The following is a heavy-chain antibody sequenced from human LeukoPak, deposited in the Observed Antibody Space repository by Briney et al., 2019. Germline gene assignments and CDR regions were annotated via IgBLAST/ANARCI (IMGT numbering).Heavy chain of an antibody. CDR1: GGSISSYY. D-gene: IGHD2-2*01. Sequence: SETLSLTCTVSGGSISSYYWSWIRQPAGKGLEWIGRIYTSGSTNYDPSLKSRVTMSVDTSKNQFSLKLSSVTAADTAVYYCAGQHRYCSSTSCDTYYYYYMDVWGKGTTVTVSS. V-gene: IGHV4-4*07. CDR2: IYTSGST. CDR3: AGQHRYCSSTSCDTYYYYYMDV. J-gene: IGHJ6*03.